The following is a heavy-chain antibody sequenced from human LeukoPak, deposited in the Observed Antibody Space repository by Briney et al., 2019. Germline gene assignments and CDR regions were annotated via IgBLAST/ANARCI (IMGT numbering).Heavy chain of an antibody. J-gene: IGHJ5*02. CDR3: ARGYSSSWYVWARNWFDP. Sequence: SETLSLTCDVYGGSFSGYYWSWIRQPPEKGLEWIGEINHSGSTNYNPPLKSRVTISVDTSKNQFSLKLSSVTAADTAVYYCARGYSSSWYVWARNWFDPWGQGTLVTVSS. V-gene: IGHV4-34*01. CDR1: GGSFSGYY. CDR2: INHSGST. D-gene: IGHD6-13*01.